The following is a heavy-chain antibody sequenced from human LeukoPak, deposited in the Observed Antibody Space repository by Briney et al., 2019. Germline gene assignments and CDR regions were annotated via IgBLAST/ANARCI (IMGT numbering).Heavy chain of an antibody. Sequence: GSLRLSCAASGFTFSSYEMNWVRQPPGKGLEWIGSIYDSGRTYYSPSLKSRVTMSVDTSKNQFSLKLRSVTAADTAVYRCVRPSNWGSIDYWGQGALVTVSS. V-gene: IGHV4-39*01. CDR3: VRPSNWGSIDY. CDR2: IYDSGRT. J-gene: IGHJ4*02. CDR1: GFTFSSYE. D-gene: IGHD7-27*01.